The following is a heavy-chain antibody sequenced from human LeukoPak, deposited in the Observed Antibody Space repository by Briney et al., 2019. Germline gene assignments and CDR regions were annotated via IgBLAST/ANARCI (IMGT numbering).Heavy chain of an antibody. J-gene: IGHJ4*02. CDR3: ARSDGY. CDR2: IYYTGST. V-gene: IGHV4-39*01. D-gene: IGHD5-24*01. CDR1: GDSISSSGYY. Sequence: SESLSLTCTVSGDSISSSGYYWGWVRQPPGKGLEWIGSIYYTGSTYYNPSLKSRVTISVDTSKSQFSLKLTSVTAADTAVYYCARSDGYWGQGTLVTLSS.